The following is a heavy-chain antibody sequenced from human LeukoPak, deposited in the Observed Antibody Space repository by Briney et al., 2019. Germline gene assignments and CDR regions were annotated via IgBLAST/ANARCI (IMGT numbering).Heavy chain of an antibody. J-gene: IGHJ4*02. CDR3: AGDYSSGSYRFDF. V-gene: IGHV4-59*13. CDR1: GGSISSYY. Sequence: PSETLSLTCTVSGGSISSYYWNWIRQPPGKGLEWIGYIYSSGRTTYNPSLKGRVTMSVDTSKNQHYLKLTSVTAADTAVYYCAGDYSSGSYRFDFWGRGSLVTVSS. D-gene: IGHD3-10*01. CDR2: IYSSGRT.